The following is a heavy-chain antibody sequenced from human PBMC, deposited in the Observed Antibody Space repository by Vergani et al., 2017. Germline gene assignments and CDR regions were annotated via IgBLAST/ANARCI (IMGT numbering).Heavy chain of an antibody. CDR1: GFTFNQYC. V-gene: IGHV3-33*01. Sequence: QVQLVESGGGVVQPGRSLRLSCAASGFTFNQYCMHWVRQAPGKGLEWVAVTWYDGNNKQYADSVKGGFTISRDNSKSTMYLQMNSLRDEDTGVYYGARDLQLRYNRFDPWGQGTLVTVSS. CDR2: TWYDGNNK. J-gene: IGHJ5*02. CDR3: ARDLQLRYNRFDP. D-gene: IGHD1-14*01.